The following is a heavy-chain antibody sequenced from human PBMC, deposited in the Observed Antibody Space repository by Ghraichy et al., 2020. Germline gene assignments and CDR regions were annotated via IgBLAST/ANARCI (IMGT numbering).Heavy chain of an antibody. D-gene: IGHD6-13*01. V-gene: IGHV4-34*01. J-gene: IGHJ4*02. CDR2: INHSGST. CDR1: GGSFSGYY. CDR3: ARGEAAAEGDY. Sequence: SQTLSLTCAVYGGSFSGYYWSWIRQPPGKGLEWIGEINHSGSTNYNPSLKSRVTISVDTSKNQFSLKLSSVTAADTAVYYCARGEAAAEGDYWGQGTLVTVS.